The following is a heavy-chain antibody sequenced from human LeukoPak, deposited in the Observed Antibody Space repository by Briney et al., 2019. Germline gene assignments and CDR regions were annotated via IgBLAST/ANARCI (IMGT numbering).Heavy chain of an antibody. CDR1: GGSISSSSYY. J-gene: IGHJ4*02. CDR2: IDYSGST. D-gene: IGHD6-13*01. Sequence: PSETLSLTCTVSGGSISSSSYYWGWIRQPPGKGLEWIGSIDYSGSTYYNPSLKSRVTISVDTSKNQFSLKLSSVTAADTAVYYCARGGYSSSWSQPGFDYWGQGTLVTVSS. CDR3: ARGGYSSSWSQPGFDY. V-gene: IGHV4-39*07.